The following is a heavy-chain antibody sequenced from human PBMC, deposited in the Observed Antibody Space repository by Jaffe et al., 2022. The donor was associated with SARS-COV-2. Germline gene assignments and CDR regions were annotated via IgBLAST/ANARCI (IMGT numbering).Heavy chain of an antibody. CDR2: ISTYNGDT. V-gene: IGHV1-18*01. CDR3: ARDACRTINCPSRQTLYYYYGMDV. J-gene: IGHJ6*02. CDR1: GYTFAAYG. D-gene: IGHD1-1*01. Sequence: QVQLVQSGAEVKKPGASVTVSCKASGYTFAAYGFSWVRQAPGQGLEWLGWISTYNGDTRYAQKVQGRVAMSRDTSTSTVYMELRSLRPDDTAVYYCARDACRTINCPSRQTLYYYYGMDVWGQGTTVTVSS.